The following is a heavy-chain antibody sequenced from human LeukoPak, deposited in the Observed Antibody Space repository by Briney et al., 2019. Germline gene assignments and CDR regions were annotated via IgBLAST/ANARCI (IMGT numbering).Heavy chain of an antibody. Sequence: GGSLRLSCAASGFIFSSYAMSWVRQAPGKGLEGVSAISGSGGRTYYADSVKGRFTISRDNSKNTLYLQMNSLRAEDTAVYYCAKGDDIVVVVAALDYWGQGTLVTVSS. V-gene: IGHV3-23*01. J-gene: IGHJ4*02. CDR1: GFIFSSYA. CDR3: AKGDDIVVVVAALDY. D-gene: IGHD2-15*01. CDR2: ISGSGGRT.